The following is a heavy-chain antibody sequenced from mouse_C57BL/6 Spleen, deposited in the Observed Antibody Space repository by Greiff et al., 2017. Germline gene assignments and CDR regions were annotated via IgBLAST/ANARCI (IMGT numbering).Heavy chain of an antibody. CDR1: GYTFTSYW. CDR3: ARNYYGSGNYYAMDY. D-gene: IGHD1-1*01. CDR2: IYPGSGST. Sequence: QVQLQQPGAELVKPGASVKMSCKASGYTFTSYWITWVKQRPGQGLGWIGDIYPGSGSTNYNEKFKSKATLTVDTSSSTAYMQLSSLTSEDSAVYYCARNYYGSGNYYAMDYWGQGTSVTVSS. V-gene: IGHV1-55*01. J-gene: IGHJ4*01.